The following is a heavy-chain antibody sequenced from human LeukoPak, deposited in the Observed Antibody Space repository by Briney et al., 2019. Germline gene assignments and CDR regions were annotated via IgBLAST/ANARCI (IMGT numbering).Heavy chain of an antibody. CDR2: ISGSGDAT. J-gene: IGHJ4*02. CDR1: GFTFNNYG. V-gene: IGHV3-23*01. CDR3: AKAGPYYSDS. Sequence: GGSLRLSCAASGFTFNNYGMRWVRQASGMGLEWVSTISGSGDATYYADSVKGRFTISRDNSKNTLFLQMNSLTAEDTAVYYCAKAGPYYSDSWGQGTLVTVSS.